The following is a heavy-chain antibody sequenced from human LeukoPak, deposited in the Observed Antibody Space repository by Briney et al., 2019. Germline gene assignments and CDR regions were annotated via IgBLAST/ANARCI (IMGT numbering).Heavy chain of an antibody. CDR2: IYSGGST. CDR3: ARALPGRNYYLDY. D-gene: IGHD2-2*01. V-gene: IGHV3-53*01. Sequence: GGSLRLSCAASGFTVSSNYMSWVRQAPGKGLEWVSVIYSGGSTYYADSVKGRFTISRDNSKNTLYLQMNSLRAEDTAVYYCARALPGRNYYLDYWGQGTLVTVSS. CDR1: GFTVSSNY. J-gene: IGHJ4*02.